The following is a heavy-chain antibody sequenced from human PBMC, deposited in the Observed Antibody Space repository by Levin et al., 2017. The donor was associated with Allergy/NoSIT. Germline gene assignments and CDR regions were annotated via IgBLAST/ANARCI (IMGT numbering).Heavy chain of an antibody. V-gene: IGHV5-51*01. J-gene: IGHJ4*02. D-gene: IGHD4-17*01. CDR3: ARHLADYAPSRNFDS. CDR1: GYTFTTYW. CDR2: IQPGDSDT. Sequence: KVSCKASGYTFTTYWIGWVRQMPGKGLEWMGIIQPGDSDTRYSPSFQGQVTISADKSISTAYLQWSSLKASDTAMYYCARHLADYAPSRNFDSWGQGTLVTVSS.